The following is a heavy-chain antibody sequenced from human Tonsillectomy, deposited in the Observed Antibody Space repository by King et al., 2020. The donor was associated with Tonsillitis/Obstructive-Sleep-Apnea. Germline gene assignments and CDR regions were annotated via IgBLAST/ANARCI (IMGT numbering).Heavy chain of an antibody. CDR2: IYTSSSFI. CDR3: ARGRGFSSSSDAFDV. J-gene: IGHJ3*01. CDR1: GFTFSSNG. D-gene: IGHD6-6*01. V-gene: IGHV3-21*01. Sequence: VQLVEYGGGLVKPGESLRLSCAASGFTFSSNGMNWGRQAPGKGLEGVSSIYTSSSFIYYACSVHGRFTTSRDNAKNSLYLQMNSLTDEVTAIYFCARGRGFSSSSDAFDVWGQGTVVTVSS.